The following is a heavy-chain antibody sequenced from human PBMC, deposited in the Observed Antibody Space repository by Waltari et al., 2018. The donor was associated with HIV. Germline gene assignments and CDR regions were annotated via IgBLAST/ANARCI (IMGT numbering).Heavy chain of an antibody. CDR1: GGSISSGSFY. Sequence: QVQLQESGPGLVKPSQTLSLTCTVSGGSISSGSFYWNWIRQPAGKGLEWIGGIYTSGSTKYNPSLKSRVTISVDTSKNQFSLKLNSVTAADTAVYYCARAEGGNSGVHFDYWGQGTLVTVSS. CDR2: IYTSGST. CDR3: ARAEGGNSGVHFDY. V-gene: IGHV4-61*02. D-gene: IGHD2-21*02. J-gene: IGHJ4*02.